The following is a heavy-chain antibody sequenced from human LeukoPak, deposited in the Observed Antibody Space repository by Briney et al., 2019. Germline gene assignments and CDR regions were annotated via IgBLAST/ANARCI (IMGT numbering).Heavy chain of an antibody. CDR1: GGSFSDYY. CDR2: INHSGST. D-gene: IGHD2-8*01. CDR3: ARLNGRRWFDP. V-gene: IGHV4-34*01. J-gene: IGHJ5*02. Sequence: SETLSLTCAVYGGSFSDYYWTWIRQPPGKGLEWIGEINHSGSTNYNPSLKSRVTISVDTSKKQFFLRLSSVTAADTAVYYCARLNGRRWFDPWGQGTLVTVSS.